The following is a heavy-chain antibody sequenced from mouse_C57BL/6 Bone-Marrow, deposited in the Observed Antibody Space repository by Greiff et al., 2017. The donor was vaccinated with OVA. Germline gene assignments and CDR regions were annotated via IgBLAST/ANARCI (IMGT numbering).Heavy chain of an antibody. J-gene: IGHJ4*01. CDR3: ARRGSTMVTTGEGLYYAMDY. D-gene: IGHD2-2*01. Sequence: VKLVESGPGLVAPSQSLSITCTVSGFSLTSYAISWVRQPPGKGLEWLGVIWTGGGTNYNSALKSRLSISKDNSKSQVFLKMNSLQTDDTARYYCARRGSTMVTTGEGLYYAMDYWGQGTSVTVSS. CDR2: IWTGGGT. CDR1: GFSLTSYA. V-gene: IGHV2-9-1*01.